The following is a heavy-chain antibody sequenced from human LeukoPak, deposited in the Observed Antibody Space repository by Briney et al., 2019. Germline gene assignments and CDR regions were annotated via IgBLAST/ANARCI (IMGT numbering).Heavy chain of an antibody. CDR2: IYYSGTT. Sequence: PSETLSLTCTVSGGSISNGAYYWGWNRQPPGKGLEWIGSIYYSGTTYYNPSLKSRVTISVDTSKNQFSLKLSSVTAADTAVYYCARTRNILRSAFDIWGQGTMVTVSS. CDR3: ARTRNILRSAFDI. D-gene: IGHD2-15*01. V-gene: IGHV4-39*01. CDR1: GGSISNGAYY. J-gene: IGHJ3*02.